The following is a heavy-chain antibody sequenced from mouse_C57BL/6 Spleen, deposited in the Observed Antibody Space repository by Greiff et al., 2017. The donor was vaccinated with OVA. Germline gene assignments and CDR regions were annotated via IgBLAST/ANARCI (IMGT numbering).Heavy chain of an antibody. D-gene: IGHD3-2*01. CDR3: TRDSNYLDY. V-gene: IGHV5-9-1*02. Sequence: EVQGVESGAGLVKPGGSLKLSCAASGFTFSSYAMSWVRQTPEKRLEWVAYISSGGDYIYYADTVKGRFTISRDNARNTLYLQMSSLKSEDTAMYYCTRDSNYLDYWGQGTTLTVSS. CDR1: GFTFSSYA. J-gene: IGHJ2*01. CDR2: ISSGGDYI.